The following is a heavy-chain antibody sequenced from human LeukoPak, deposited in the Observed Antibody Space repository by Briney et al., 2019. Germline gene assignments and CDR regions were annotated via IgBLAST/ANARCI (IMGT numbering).Heavy chain of an antibody. J-gene: IGHJ4*02. CDR1: GFTFSSYA. CDR3: ARDHDYSLDY. CDR2: ISYDGSNK. Sequence: GRSLRLSCAASGFTFSSYAMHWVRQAPGKGLEWVAVISYDGSNKYYADSVKGRFTISRDNSKNTLYLQMNGLRAEDTAVYYCARDHDYSLDYWGQGTLVTVSS. V-gene: IGHV3-30*01. D-gene: IGHD3-16*01.